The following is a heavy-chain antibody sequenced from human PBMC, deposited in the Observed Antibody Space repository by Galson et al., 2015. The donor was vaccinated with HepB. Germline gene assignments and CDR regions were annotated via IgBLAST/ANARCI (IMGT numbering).Heavy chain of an antibody. D-gene: IGHD2-2*01. CDR1: GYTFTSYG. CDR2: ISAYNGNT. J-gene: IGHJ4*02. CDR3: ARDPYCSSTSCYALDY. V-gene: IGHV1-18*04. Sequence: SVKVSCKASGYTFTSYGISWVRQAPGQGLEWMGWISAYNGNTNYAQKLQGRVTMTTDTSTSTAYMELRSLRSDDTAVYYCARDPYCSSTSCYALDYWGQGTLVTVSS.